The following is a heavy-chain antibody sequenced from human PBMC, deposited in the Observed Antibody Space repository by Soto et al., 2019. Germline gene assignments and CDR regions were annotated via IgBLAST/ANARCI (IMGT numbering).Heavy chain of an antibody. Sequence: ETLSLTCTVSGGSISSSSYYWGWIRQPPGKGLEWIGSIYYSGSTYYNPSLKSRVTISVDTSKNQFSLKLSSVTAADTAVYYCAQSGKWLERNYYYYYMDVWGKGTTVTVSS. J-gene: IGHJ6*03. CDR2: IYYSGST. CDR3: AQSGKWLERNYYYYYMDV. V-gene: IGHV4-39*01. CDR1: GGSISSSSYY. D-gene: IGHD6-19*01.